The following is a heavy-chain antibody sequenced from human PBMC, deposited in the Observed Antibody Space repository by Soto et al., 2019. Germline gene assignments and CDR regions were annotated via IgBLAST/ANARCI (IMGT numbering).Heavy chain of an antibody. CDR2: ISGSGGST. CDR1: GGSISSYY. D-gene: IGHD3-22*01. J-gene: IGHJ4*02. CDR3: AKDSYYDSSGYPVGFDY. Sequence: VQLQESGPGLVKPSETLSLTCTVSGGSISSYYWSWVRQAPGKGLEWVSAISGSGGSTYYADSVKGRFTISRDNSKNTLYLQMNSLRAEDTAVYYCAKDSYYDSSGYPVGFDYWGQGTLVTVSS. V-gene: IGHV3-23*01.